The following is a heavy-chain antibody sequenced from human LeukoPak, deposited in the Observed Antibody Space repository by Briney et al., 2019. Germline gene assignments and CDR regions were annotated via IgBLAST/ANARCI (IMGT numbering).Heavy chain of an antibody. J-gene: IGHJ4*02. Sequence: SETLSLTCTVSGGSLNNYYWIWVRQPPGKGLEWIVYIYYSWSSNYRPSLKSRVTISVDPSKIHFFLKLASVKAADTAVYYCARVGYFDFPRVDSWGQGTLLTVPS. CDR2: IYYSWSS. V-gene: IGHV4-59*12. D-gene: IGHD3-3*01. CDR3: ARVGYFDFPRVDS. CDR1: GGSLNNYY.